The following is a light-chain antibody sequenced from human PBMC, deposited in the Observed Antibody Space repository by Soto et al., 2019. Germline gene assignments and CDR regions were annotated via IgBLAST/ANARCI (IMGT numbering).Light chain of an antibody. CDR3: QKYNSAPRT. CDR2: AAS. Sequence: GDRVTITCRASQSISSWLAWYQQKPGKVPKLLIYAASTLQSGVPSRFSGSGSGTDFTLTISGLQPEDVATYYCQKYNSAPRTFGPGTKVDIK. V-gene: IGKV1-27*01. J-gene: IGKJ3*01. CDR1: QSISSW.